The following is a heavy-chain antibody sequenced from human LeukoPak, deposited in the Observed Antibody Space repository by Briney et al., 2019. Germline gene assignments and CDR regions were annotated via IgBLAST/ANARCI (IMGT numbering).Heavy chain of an antibody. Sequence: PSETLSLTCTVSGGSISTNNYYWGWIRQPPGKGLEWIGNIFYSGSTYYSPSLKSRVTISLDTSKNQFSLKLNSVTSADSATYYCARGHDCYGSGRQSWYDPWGQGTPVTVSS. CDR1: GGSISTNNYY. J-gene: IGHJ5*02. CDR3: ARGHDCYGSGRQSWYDP. D-gene: IGHD3-10*01. CDR2: IFYSGST. V-gene: IGHV4-39*07.